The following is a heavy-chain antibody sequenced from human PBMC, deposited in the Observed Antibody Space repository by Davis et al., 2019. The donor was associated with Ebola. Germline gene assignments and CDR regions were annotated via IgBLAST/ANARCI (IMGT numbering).Heavy chain of an antibody. D-gene: IGHD3-3*01. V-gene: IGHV3-21*04. CDR2: ISSDSDYI. Sequence: GGSLRLSCAASGFTFSTYSMSWVRQAPGKGLEWVSSISSDSDYIYYADSVKGRFTISRDNAKNSLYLQMDSLRAEDTAVYYCAKSGLSFGVVKYHYGMDVWGKGTTVTVSS. CDR1: GFTFSTYS. J-gene: IGHJ6*04. CDR3: AKSGLSFGVVKYHYGMDV.